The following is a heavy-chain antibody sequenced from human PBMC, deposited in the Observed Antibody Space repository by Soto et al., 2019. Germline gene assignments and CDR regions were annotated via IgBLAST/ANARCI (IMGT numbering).Heavy chain of an antibody. V-gene: IGHV3-23*01. CDR1: GLTVTSRS. D-gene: IGHD2-8*01. J-gene: IGHJ6*02. CDR2: ISGSGDGT. Sequence: GLTVTSRSRSWVVQAPGKGLEWVASISGSGDGTYYGDSVKGRFTISRDSSSSTLYLQMNNLRGEDTAVYFCTKSRRGILMVYGFGGMDVWGQGTTVTVSS. CDR3: TKSRRGILMVYGFGGMDV.